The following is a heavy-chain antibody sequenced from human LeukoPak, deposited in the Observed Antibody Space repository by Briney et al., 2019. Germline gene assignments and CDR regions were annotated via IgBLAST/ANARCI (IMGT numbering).Heavy chain of an antibody. CDR3: ARDRWLVVVVADYYYYYGMDV. D-gene: IGHD2-15*01. CDR2: ISYDGSNK. Sequence: GGSLRLSCAASGFTFSSYAMHCVRQAPGKGLKWVAVISYDGSNKYYADSVKGRFTISRDNSKNTLYLQMNSLRAEDTAVYYCARDRWLVVVVADYYYYYGMDVWGQGTTVTVSS. V-gene: IGHV3-30-3*01. J-gene: IGHJ6*02. CDR1: GFTFSSYA.